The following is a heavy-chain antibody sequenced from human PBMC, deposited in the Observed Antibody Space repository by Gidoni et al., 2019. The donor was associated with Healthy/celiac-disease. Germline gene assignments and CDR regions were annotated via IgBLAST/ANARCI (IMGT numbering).Heavy chain of an antibody. Sequence: QVQLVQSGAEVKKPGASVKVSCKASGYTFTGYYMHWVRQAPGQGLEWMGWITMTRDTSISTAYMELSRLRSDDTAVYYCARIRAARDYWGQGTLVTVSS. CDR3: ARIRAARDY. J-gene: IGHJ4*02. V-gene: IGHV1-2*02. CDR1: GYTFTGYY. D-gene: IGHD6-25*01.